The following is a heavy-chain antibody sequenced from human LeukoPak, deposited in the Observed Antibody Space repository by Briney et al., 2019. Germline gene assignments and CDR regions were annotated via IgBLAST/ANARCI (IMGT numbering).Heavy chain of an antibody. Sequence: GGSLRLSCAASGFTFSSYGMHWVRQAPGKGLEWVAVISYDGSNKYYADSVKGRFTISRDNSKNTLYLQMNSLRAEDTAVYYCAKDRIAARLLDYWGQGTLVTVSS. CDR2: ISYDGSNK. D-gene: IGHD6-6*01. CDR1: GFTFSSYG. J-gene: IGHJ4*02. CDR3: AKDRIAARLLDY. V-gene: IGHV3-30*18.